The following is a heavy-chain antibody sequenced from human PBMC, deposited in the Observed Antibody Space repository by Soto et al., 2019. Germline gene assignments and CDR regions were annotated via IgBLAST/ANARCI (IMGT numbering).Heavy chain of an antibody. CDR1: GDAFSPFS. D-gene: IGHD2-8*01. J-gene: IGHJ6*02. Sequence: QVQLVQSGAEVRRPGASVTVSCTSSGDAFSPFSMSWVRQAPGQGLEWMGRITPIFDTTTYAQKFQGRITIIADESTRTVKMQLDSLRSDDTAVYFCARDPATMRGLNALDFWGQGTTVFVSS. V-gene: IGHV1-69*18. CDR2: ITPIFDTT. CDR3: ARDPATMRGLNALDF.